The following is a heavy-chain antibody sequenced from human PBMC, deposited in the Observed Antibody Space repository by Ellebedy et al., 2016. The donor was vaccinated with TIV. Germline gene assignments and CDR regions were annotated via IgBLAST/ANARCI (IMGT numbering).Heavy chain of an antibody. J-gene: IGHJ4*02. CDR1: GFAFSIYA. D-gene: IGHD2-21*01. CDR3: ATRHIVLPQ. V-gene: IGHV3-64*04. CDR2: ISRNGGST. Sequence: PGGSLRLSCSASGFAFSIYAMHWVRQAPGKGLEYVSAISRNGGSTYYADSVKGRFTISRDNSKNTMYLQMNSLRAEDTAVYYCATRHIVLPQWGQGTLVTVSS.